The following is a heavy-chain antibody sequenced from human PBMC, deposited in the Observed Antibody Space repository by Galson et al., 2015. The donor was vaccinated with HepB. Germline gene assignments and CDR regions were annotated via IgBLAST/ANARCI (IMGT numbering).Heavy chain of an antibody. J-gene: IGHJ2*01. Sequence: SVKVSCKASGGSSSNHAISWVRQAPGQGLEWMGGIIPFFGTTNYAQKFQGRVTLTADTSTSTAYMELSSLRSEDTAVYYCARGPYDSLSDSYLPWYFDLWGRGTLVTVSS. D-gene: IGHD3-9*01. V-gene: IGHV1-69*06. CDR3: ARGPYDSLSDSYLPWYFDL. CDR2: IIPFFGTT. CDR1: GGSSSNHA.